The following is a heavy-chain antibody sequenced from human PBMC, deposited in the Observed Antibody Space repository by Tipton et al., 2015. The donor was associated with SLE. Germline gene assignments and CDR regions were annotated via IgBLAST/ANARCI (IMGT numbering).Heavy chain of an antibody. D-gene: IGHD2-8*02. Sequence: TLSLTCTVSGGSISSYYWSWIRQPAGKGLEWIGRIYTSGSTNYNPSLKSRVTMSVDTSKNQFSLKLSSVTAADTAVYYCARVLVAQSESGFDYWGQGSLVTVSS. V-gene: IGHV4-4*07. CDR2: IYTSGST. CDR1: GGSISSYY. J-gene: IGHJ4*02. CDR3: ARVLVAQSESGFDY.